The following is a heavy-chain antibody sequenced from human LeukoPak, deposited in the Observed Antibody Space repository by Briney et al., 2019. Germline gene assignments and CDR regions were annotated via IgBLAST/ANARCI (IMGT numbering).Heavy chain of an antibody. CDR3: ARHLGYYDSSGFSDAFDM. CDR1: GYSFTSYW. D-gene: IGHD3-22*01. J-gene: IGHJ3*02. CDR2: IYPGDSDT. V-gene: IGHV5-51*01. Sequence: GESLKIFCKGSGYSFTSYWIGWVRQMPGKGVGWMGIIYPGDSDTRYSPSFQGQVTISADKSINTAYLKWSSLKASDTATYYCARHLGYYDSSGFSDAFDMWGQGTMVTVSS.